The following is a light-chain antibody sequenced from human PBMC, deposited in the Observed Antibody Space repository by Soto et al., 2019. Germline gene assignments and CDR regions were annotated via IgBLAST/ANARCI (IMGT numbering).Light chain of an antibody. CDR3: SSYTSSSTPYV. CDR2: DVS. CDR1: SSDVGGYDY. J-gene: IGLJ1*01. Sequence: QSALTQPASVSGSPGQWITISCTGSSSDVGGYDYVSWYQHHPGKAPKLMIHDVSNRPSGVSNRFSGSKSGNTASLTISGLQAEDEADYYCSSYTSSSTPYVFGTGTKLTVL. V-gene: IGLV2-14*03.